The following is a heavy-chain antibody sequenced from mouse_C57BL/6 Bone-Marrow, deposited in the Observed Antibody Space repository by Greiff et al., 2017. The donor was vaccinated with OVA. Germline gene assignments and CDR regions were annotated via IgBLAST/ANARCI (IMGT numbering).Heavy chain of an antibody. CDR3: ARDRYYGSSYVDFDV. D-gene: IGHD1-1*01. CDR2: ISYDGSN. V-gene: IGHV3-6*01. Sequence: ESGPGLVKPSQSLSLTCSVTGYSITSGYYWNWIRQFPGNKLEWMGYISYDGSNNYNPSLKNRISITRDTSKNQFFLKLNSVTSEDTATYYCARDRYYGSSYVDFDVWGTGTTVTVSS. CDR1: GYSITSGYY. J-gene: IGHJ1*03.